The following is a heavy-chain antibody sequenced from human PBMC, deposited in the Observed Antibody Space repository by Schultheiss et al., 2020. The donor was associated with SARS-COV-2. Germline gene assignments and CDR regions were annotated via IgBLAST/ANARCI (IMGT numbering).Heavy chain of an antibody. V-gene: IGHV4-38-2*01. J-gene: IGHJ6*02. D-gene: IGHD1-26*01. CDR2: IYHSGST. CDR1: GYSISSGYY. Sequence: SETLSLTCAVSGYSISSGYYWGWIRQPPGKGLEWIGSIYHSGSTYYNPSLKSRVTISVDTSKNQFSLKLSSVTAADTAVYYCARGRYSRGMDVWGQGTTVTVSS. CDR3: ARGRYSRGMDV.